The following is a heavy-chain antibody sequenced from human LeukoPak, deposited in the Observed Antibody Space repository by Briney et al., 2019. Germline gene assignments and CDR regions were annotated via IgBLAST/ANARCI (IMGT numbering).Heavy chain of an antibody. D-gene: IGHD3-10*01. CDR3: ASIQLWFGELLTSYYGMDV. CDR1: GFTFSSYW. J-gene: IGHJ6*02. V-gene: IGHV3-74*03. CDR2: INSDGSRT. Sequence: GGSLRLSCAPSGFTFSSYWMHWVRQAPGKGLVWVSRINSDGSRTTYADSVKGRFTISRDNAKNTLYLQMNSLRAEDTAVYYCASIQLWFGELLTSYYGMDVWGQGTTVTVSS.